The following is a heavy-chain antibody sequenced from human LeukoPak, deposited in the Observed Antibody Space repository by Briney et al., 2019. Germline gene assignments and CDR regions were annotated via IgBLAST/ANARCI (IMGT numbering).Heavy chain of an antibody. J-gene: IGHJ4*02. CDR2: IIPIFGTA. CDR1: GGTFSSYA. CDR3: ARGGGGYSYGPDYFDY. V-gene: IGHV1-69*13. Sequence: SVKVSCKASGGTFSSYAISWVRQAPGQGLEWMGGIIPIFGTANYAQKFQGRVTITADESTSTAYMELSSLRSEDTAVYYCARGGGGYSYGPDYFDYWAREPWSPSPQ. D-gene: IGHD5-18*01.